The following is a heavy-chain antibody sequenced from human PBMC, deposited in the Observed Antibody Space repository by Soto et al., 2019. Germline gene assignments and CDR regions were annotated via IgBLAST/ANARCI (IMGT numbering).Heavy chain of an antibody. V-gene: IGHV1-46*03. Sequence: QVQLVQSGAEVKKPGASVKVSCKASGYTFTSYYMHWVRQAPGQGLEWMGIINPSGGSTSYAQKFQGRVNMTRDTSTSTVYMELSSLRSEDTAVYYCAREGCSGGSCYDADWFDPWGQGTLVTVSS. D-gene: IGHD2-15*01. J-gene: IGHJ5*02. CDR1: GYTFTSYY. CDR2: INPSGGST. CDR3: AREGCSGGSCYDADWFDP.